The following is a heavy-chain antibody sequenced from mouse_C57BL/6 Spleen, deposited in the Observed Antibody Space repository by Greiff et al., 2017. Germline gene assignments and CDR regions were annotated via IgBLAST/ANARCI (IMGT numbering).Heavy chain of an antibody. J-gene: IGHJ2*01. CDR2: ISPGDGDT. D-gene: IGHD2-5*01. Sequence: QVQLKQSGPELVKPGASVKISCKASGYAFSSSWMNWVKQRPGKGLEWIGRISPGDGDTNYNGKFKGKATLTTDKSSSTAYMQLSSLTSEDSAVYFCARSYSNYDYFDYWGQGTTLTVAS. CDR3: ARSYSNYDYFDY. V-gene: IGHV1-82*01. CDR1: GYAFSSSW.